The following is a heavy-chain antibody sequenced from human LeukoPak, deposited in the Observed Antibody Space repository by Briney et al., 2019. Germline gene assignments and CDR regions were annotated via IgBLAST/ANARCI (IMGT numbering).Heavy chain of an antibody. CDR2: ISYDGSNK. D-gene: IGHD3-16*02. CDR1: GFTFSSYG. CDR3: AKEHTTSYDCVWGSYRSHFDY. Sequence: GGSLRLSCAASGFTFSSYGMHWVRQAPGKGLEWVAVISYDGSNKYYADSVKGRFTISRDNSKNTLYLQMNSLRAEDTAVYYCAKEHTTSYDCVWGSYRSHFDYWGQGTLVTVSS. V-gene: IGHV3-30*18. J-gene: IGHJ4*02.